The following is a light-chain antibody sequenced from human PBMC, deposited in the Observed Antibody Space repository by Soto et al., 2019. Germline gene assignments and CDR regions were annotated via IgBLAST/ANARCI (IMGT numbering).Light chain of an antibody. CDR2: DAS. Sequence: EIVLTQSPATLSLSPGARATLSCRASQSVSSYLAWYQQKHGQAPRLLIYDASNSATGIPARFSGGGCGTDFTRTISSLEPEDFAIYYCQQRFNWPRFTFGQGTNLEIK. V-gene: IGKV3-11*01. CDR3: QQRFNWPRFT. J-gene: IGKJ2*01. CDR1: QSVSSY.